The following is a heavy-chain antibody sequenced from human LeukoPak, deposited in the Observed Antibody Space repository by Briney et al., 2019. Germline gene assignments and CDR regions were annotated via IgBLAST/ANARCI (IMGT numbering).Heavy chain of an antibody. D-gene: IGHD5-12*01. V-gene: IGHV4-59*08. CDR3: ASLWGSGFGPPKYYFDH. CDR1: GGSISNYY. CDR2: ISYSGTT. Sequence: SETLSLTCSVSGGSISNYYWSWIRQPPGKGLEWFGYISYSGTTNYNPSLKSRVAMSMDTSKNQFSLELNSVTAADTAVYYCASLWGSGFGPPKYYFDHWDQGTPVTVSS. J-gene: IGHJ4*02.